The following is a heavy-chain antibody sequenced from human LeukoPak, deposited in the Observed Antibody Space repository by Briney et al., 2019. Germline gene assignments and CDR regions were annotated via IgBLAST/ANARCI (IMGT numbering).Heavy chain of an antibody. CDR3: ARGYCSTDNCYAGPNFDY. Sequence: QPGGSRRLSCVVSGFTFTNYWMAWVRQAPGKGLEWVANIKENGGEKYYVDSVEGRFTISRDNADNSLYLQMNSLRAEDTAVYYCARGYCSTDNCYAGPNFDYWGQGTLVTVSS. J-gene: IGHJ4*02. CDR1: GFTFTNYW. D-gene: IGHD2-2*01. V-gene: IGHV3-7*03. CDR2: IKENGGEK.